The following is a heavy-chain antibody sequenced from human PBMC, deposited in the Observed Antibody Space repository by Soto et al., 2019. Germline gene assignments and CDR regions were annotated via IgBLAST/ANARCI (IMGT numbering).Heavy chain of an antibody. J-gene: IGHJ6*02. D-gene: IGHD3-10*01. V-gene: IGHV1-2*02. Sequence: ASVKVSCKASGYTFTGYYMHWVRQAPGQGLEWMGWINPNSGGTNYAQKFQGRVTMTRDTSISTAHMELSRLRSDDTAVYYCARDSLWFGELMGYYYYYGMDVWXQGTTVTVSS. CDR3: ARDSLWFGELMGYYYYYGMDV. CDR1: GYTFTGYY. CDR2: INPNSGGT.